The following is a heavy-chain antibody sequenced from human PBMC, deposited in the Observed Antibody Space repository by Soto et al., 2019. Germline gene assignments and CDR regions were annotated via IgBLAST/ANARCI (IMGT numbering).Heavy chain of an antibody. CDR3: ARPGYDFWGGYYYYYYYCMDV. V-gene: IGHV3-48*03. D-gene: IGHD3-3*01. Sequence: GGSLRLSCAASGFTFSSYEMNWVRQAPGKGLEWVSYISSSGSTIYYADSVKGRFTISRDNAKNSLYLQMNSLRAEDTSVYYCARPGYDFWGGYYYYYYYCMDVRGKRNTFTAAS. CDR2: ISSSGSTI. J-gene: IGHJ6*04. CDR1: GFTFSSYE.